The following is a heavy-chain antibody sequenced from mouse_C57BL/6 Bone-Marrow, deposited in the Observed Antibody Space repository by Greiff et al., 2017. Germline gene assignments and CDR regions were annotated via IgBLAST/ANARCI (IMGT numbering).Heavy chain of an antibody. D-gene: IGHD4-1*01. J-gene: IGHJ3*01. Sequence: QVQLQQSGAELVRPGTSVKVSCKASGYAFTNYLIEWVKQRPGQGLEWIGVINPGSGGTNYNEKFKGKATLTADKSSSTAYMQLSSLTSEDSAVYFCARSKNWDAWVADWGQGTLVTVSA. CDR2: INPGSGGT. CDR3: ARSKNWDAWVAD. CDR1: GYAFTNYL. V-gene: IGHV1-54*01.